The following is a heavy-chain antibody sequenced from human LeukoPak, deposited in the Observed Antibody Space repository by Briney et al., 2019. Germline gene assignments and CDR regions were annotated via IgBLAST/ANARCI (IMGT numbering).Heavy chain of an antibody. J-gene: IGHJ4*02. CDR1: GGSFSGYY. CDR3: ARTWCGGDCYHDY. Sequence: SETLSLTCAVYGGSFSGYYWSWIRQPPGKGLEWIGEINHSGSTNYNPSLKSRVTISVDTSKNQFSLKLSSVTAADTAVYYCARTWCGGDCYHDYWGQGTLVIVSS. D-gene: IGHD2-21*02. CDR2: INHSGST. V-gene: IGHV4-34*01.